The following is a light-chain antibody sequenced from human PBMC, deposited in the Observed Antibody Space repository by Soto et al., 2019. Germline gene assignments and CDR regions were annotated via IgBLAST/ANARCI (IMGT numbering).Light chain of an antibody. CDR3: ASWDTSLTVAI. J-gene: IGLJ2*01. V-gene: IGLV1-51*01. CDR1: TSNVGTKH. Sequence: QSVLTQPPSVSAAPGQKVTISCSGITSNVGTKHVSWYQQFPGTVPKVLIYDNDKRRSGIPDRFSGSRSGTTATLAITGLQSGYEADYYCASWDTSLTVAIFGGGTKLTVL. CDR2: DND.